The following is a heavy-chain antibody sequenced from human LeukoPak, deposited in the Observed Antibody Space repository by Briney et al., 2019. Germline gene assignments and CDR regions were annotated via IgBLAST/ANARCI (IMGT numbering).Heavy chain of an antibody. V-gene: IGHV3-11*01. CDR3: ARSSRIYYYGRALNWFDP. D-gene: IGHD3-10*01. CDR2: ISSSGSTI. J-gene: IGHJ5*02. CDR1: GFTFSDYY. Sequence: PGGSLRLSCAASGFTFSDYYMSWIRQAPGKGLEWVSYISSSGSTIYYADSVKGRFTISRDNAKNSLYLQMNSLRAEDTAVYYCARSSRIYYYGRALNWFDPWGQGTLVTVSS.